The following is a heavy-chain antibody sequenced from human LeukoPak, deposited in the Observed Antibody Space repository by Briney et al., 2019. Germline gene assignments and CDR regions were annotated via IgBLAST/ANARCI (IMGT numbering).Heavy chain of an antibody. Sequence: GGSLRLSCAASGFTFSSYAMSWVRQPPGKGLEWASIISASGGSTYYADSVKGRFTISRDKSRNYLQMNSLRGDDTAIYYCAKDVRVGEYYGSGSYFDYWGQGTLVTVSS. V-gene: IGHV3-23*01. CDR3: AKDVRVGEYYGSGSYFDY. J-gene: IGHJ4*02. D-gene: IGHD3-10*01. CDR2: ISASGGST. CDR1: GFTFSSYA.